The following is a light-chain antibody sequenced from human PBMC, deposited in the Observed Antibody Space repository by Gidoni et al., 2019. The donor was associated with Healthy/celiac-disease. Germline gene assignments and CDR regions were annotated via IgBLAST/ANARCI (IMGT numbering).Light chain of an antibody. V-gene: IGKV3-20*01. J-gene: IGKJ2*01. CDR1: QSVSSSY. Sequence: EIVLTQSPGTMSLSPGERATVSCRASQSVSSSYLAWYQQKPGQAPRLLIYCASRRATGIPDRISGSGSGTDFTLTISRLEPEDFAVYYCQQYGSSPNTFGQGTKLEIK. CDR3: QQYGSSPNT. CDR2: CAS.